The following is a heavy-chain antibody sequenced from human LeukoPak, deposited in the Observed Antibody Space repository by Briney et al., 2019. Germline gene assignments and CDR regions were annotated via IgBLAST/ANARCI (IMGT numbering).Heavy chain of an antibody. Sequence: GASVKVSCKASGYTFTGYYMHWVRQAPGQGLEWMGRINPNSGGTNYAQKFQGRVTMTRDTSISTAYMELSRLRSDDPAVYYCDRAVRTVATLAYWGQGTLVTVSS. CDR3: DRAVRTVATLAY. CDR2: INPNSGGT. J-gene: IGHJ4*02. D-gene: IGHD4-11*01. CDR1: GYTFTGYY. V-gene: IGHV1-2*06.